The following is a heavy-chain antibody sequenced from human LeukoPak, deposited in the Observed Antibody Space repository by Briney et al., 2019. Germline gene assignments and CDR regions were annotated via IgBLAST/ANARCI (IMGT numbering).Heavy chain of an antibody. D-gene: IGHD6-6*01. CDR3: ARSLRGAAHHFDY. V-gene: IGHV4-39*01. CDR1: GGSISGSSYY. Sequence: SETLSLTCTVSGGSISGSSYYWGWLRQPPGKGLEWLGSIYFTGNAYYNPSLKSRVTISVDTSKNQFSLILRSVTAADTAVYYCARSLRGAAHHFDYWGQGTLVTVSS. CDR2: IYFTGNA. J-gene: IGHJ4*02.